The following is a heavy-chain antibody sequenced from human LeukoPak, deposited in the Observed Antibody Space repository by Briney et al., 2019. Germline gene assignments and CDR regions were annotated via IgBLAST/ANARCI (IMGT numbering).Heavy chain of an antibody. Sequence: SETLSLTCTVSGGSISSGDYYWSWIRQPPGKGLEWIGYIYHSGSTYYNPSLKSRVTISVDRSKNQFSLKLSSVTAADTAVYYCARVNDDFWSGSPRGGWFDPWGQGTLVTVSS. J-gene: IGHJ5*02. D-gene: IGHD3-3*01. CDR2: IYHSGST. CDR3: ARVNDDFWSGSPRGGWFDP. CDR1: GGSISSGDYY. V-gene: IGHV4-30-4*08.